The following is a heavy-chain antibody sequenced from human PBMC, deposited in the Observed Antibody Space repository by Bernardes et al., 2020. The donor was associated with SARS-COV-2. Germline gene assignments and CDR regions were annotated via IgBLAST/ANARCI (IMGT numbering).Heavy chain of an antibody. Sequence: TLSPTSTGSGGSISRGDYYWSWLRQPPGKGLEWIGYIYYSGSTYYNPSLKSRVTISVDTSKNQFSLKLSSVTAADTAVYYCARGGGGNSESGYFQHWGQGTLVTVSS. CDR1: GGSISRGDYY. J-gene: IGHJ1*01. CDR3: ARGGGGNSESGYFQH. V-gene: IGHV4-30-4*01. D-gene: IGHD2-21*02. CDR2: IYYSGST.